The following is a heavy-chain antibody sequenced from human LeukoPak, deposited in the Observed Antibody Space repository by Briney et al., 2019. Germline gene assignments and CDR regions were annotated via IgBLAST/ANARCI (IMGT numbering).Heavy chain of an antibody. CDR2: ISSSGSNT. V-gene: IGHV3-23*01. CDR1: GFTFSSYA. J-gene: IGHJ4*02. Sequence: QTGGSLRLSCAASGFTFSSYAMSLVRQAPGKGLKWVSTISSSGSNTYYADSVKGRFTISRDNSRNTLYLQLNSLRAEDTAAYYCAKQFYTNSWKNPFEYWGQGPLVTVSS. CDR3: AKQFYTNSWKNPFEY. D-gene: IGHD6-13*01.